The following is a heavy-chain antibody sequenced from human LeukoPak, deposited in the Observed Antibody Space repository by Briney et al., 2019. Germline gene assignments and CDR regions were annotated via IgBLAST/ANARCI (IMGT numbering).Heavy chain of an antibody. CDR1: GGTFSSYA. CDR3: ARGRGSGRKENWFDP. J-gene: IGHJ5*02. V-gene: IGHV1-69*04. D-gene: IGHD3-10*01. Sequence: ASVTVSCKASGGTFSSYAISWVRQAPGQGLEWMGRIIPILGIANYAQKFQGRVTITADKSTSTAYMELSSLRSEDTAVYYCARGRGSGRKENWFDPWGQGTLVTVAS. CDR2: IIPILGIA.